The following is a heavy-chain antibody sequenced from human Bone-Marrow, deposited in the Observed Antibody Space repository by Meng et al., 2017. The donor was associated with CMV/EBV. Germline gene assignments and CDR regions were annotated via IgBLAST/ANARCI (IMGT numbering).Heavy chain of an antibody. CDR3: ARVGATHYGMDV. J-gene: IGHJ6*02. CDR1: GFTLSSYE. Sequence: GESLKISCAASGFTLSSYEMNWVRRAPGRGLEWVSYSSSDDTTTYYADSVKGRFTISRDSAKNSLYLQMHSLRAEDTAVYYCARVGATHYGMDVWGQGTTVTVSS. D-gene: IGHD1-26*01. V-gene: IGHV3-48*03. CDR2: SSSDDTTT.